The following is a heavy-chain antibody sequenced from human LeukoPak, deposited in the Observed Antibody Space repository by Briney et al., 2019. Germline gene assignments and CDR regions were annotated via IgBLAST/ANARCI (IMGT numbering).Heavy chain of an antibody. CDR2: IIPIFGTA. D-gene: IGHD1-26*01. J-gene: IGHJ5*02. V-gene: IGHV1-69*05. Sequence: GASVKVSCKASGYTFTSYGISWVRQAPGQGLEWMGGIIPIFGTANYAQKFQGRVTVTTDESTSTAYMELSSLRSDDTAVYYCARDEVGATFRWGFDPWGQGTLVTVSS. CDR3: ARDEVGATFRWGFDP. CDR1: GYTFTSYG.